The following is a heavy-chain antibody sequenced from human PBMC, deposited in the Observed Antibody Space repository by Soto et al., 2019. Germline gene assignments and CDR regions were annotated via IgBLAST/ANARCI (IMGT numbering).Heavy chain of an antibody. CDR3: ARDDCSGGSCSLNYFDY. D-gene: IGHD2-15*01. CDR1: GFPFSSYS. J-gene: IGHJ4*02. V-gene: IGHV3-21*01. Sequence: GGSLRLSCATSGFPFSSYSMNWVRQAPGKGLEWVSSISSSSSYIYYADSVKGRFTISRDNAKNSLYLQMNSLRAEDTAVYYCARDDCSGGSCSLNYFDYWGKGTLVTVSS. CDR2: ISSSSSYI.